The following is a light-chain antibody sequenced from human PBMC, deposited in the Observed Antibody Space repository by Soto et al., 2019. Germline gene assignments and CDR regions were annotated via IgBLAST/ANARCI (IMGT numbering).Light chain of an antibody. J-gene: IGLJ1*01. Sequence: QSALTQPASPSGAARQSIAIASPGTSSEIGAYDYVSWVQLHPGKAPKLTISPAHDRLPGVSNRCTCTTSGNTARLTISGLQVEDAAEYFCFSFTSTSTHVFGTGTKVTVL. CDR3: FSFTSTSTHV. V-gene: IGLV2-14*03. CDR2: PAH. CDR1: SSEIGAYDY.